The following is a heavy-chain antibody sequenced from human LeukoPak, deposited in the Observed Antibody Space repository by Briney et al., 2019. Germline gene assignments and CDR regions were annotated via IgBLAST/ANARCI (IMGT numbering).Heavy chain of an antibody. Sequence: GGSLRLSCAASGFTLSGFWMSWVRQAPGKGLVWVSRINNDGSSTIYADPVKGRFTISRDNAKNTLYLQMNNLRDEDTAVYYCAGKTSGAVPIIRGQGTLVTVSS. V-gene: IGHV3-74*01. CDR2: INNDGSST. CDR3: AGKTSGAVPII. D-gene: IGHD3-10*01. J-gene: IGHJ4*02. CDR1: GFTLSGFW.